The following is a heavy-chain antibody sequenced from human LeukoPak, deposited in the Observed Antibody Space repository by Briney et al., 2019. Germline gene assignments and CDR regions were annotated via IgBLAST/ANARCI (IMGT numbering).Heavy chain of an antibody. CDR1: GFTFDDYG. V-gene: IGHV3-20*04. J-gene: IGHJ4*02. CDR3: ARALSNTVRGVGDY. CDR2: INWNGGST. Sequence: PGGSLRLSCAASGFTFDDYGMSWVRQAPGKGLEWVSGINWNGGSTGYADSVKGRFTISRDNAKNTLYLQMNSLRVEDTAVYYCARALSNTVRGVGDYWGQGTLVTVSS. D-gene: IGHD3-10*01.